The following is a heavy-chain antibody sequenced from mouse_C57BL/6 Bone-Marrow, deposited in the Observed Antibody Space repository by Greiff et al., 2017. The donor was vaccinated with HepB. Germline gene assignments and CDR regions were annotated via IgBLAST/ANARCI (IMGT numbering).Heavy chain of an antibody. Sequence: EVQLVESGGGLVKPGGSLKLSCAASGFTFSSYAMSWVRQTPEKRLEWVATISDGGSYTYYPDNVKGRFTISRDNAKNNLYLQMSHLKSEDTAMYYCAREVGRRDRMDYWGQGTSVTVSS. CDR2: ISDGGSYT. J-gene: IGHJ4*01. CDR3: AREVGRRDRMDY. CDR1: GFTFSSYA. D-gene: IGHD4-1*01. V-gene: IGHV5-4*01.